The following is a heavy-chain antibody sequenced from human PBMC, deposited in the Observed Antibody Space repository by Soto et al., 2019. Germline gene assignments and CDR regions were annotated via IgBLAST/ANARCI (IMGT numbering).Heavy chain of an antibody. CDR2: INHSGST. Sequence: QVQLQQWGAGLLMPSETLSLTCAVYGGSFSGSYWIWIRQPPGKGLEWIGEINHSGSTNYNPSLKGRFTISVDTSKNQFSLRLSSVTAADTAVYYCARGGVVPAGLFQRRGCYVDVWGKGTTVTVSS. V-gene: IGHV4-34*01. CDR3: ARGGVVPAGLFQRRGCYVDV. D-gene: IGHD2-2*01. J-gene: IGHJ6*03. CDR1: GGSFSGSY.